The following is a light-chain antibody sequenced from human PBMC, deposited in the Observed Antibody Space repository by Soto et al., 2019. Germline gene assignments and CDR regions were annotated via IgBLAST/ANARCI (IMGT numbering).Light chain of an antibody. Sequence: DIQLTQSPSFLSASVGDRVTITCRASQSISSWLAWYQQKPGKAPKLLIFDAFSLESGVPSRFSGSRSGTEFTLTISSLQPDDYATYYCQQYNSYSPLTFGGGTKVDIK. J-gene: IGKJ4*01. CDR3: QQYNSYSPLT. CDR1: QSISSW. CDR2: DAF. V-gene: IGKV1-5*01.